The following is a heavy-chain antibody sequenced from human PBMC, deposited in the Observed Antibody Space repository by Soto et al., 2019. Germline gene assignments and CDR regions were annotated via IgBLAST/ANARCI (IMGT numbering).Heavy chain of an antibody. CDR3: ARGWDGWYFDL. CDR1: GFTVSGNY. J-gene: IGHJ2*01. CDR2: INGGGIT. D-gene: IGHD1-26*01. V-gene: IGHV3-66*01. Sequence: EVQLVESGGGLVQPGGSVRLSCAASGFTVSGNYMSWVRQAPVKGLEWVSVINGGGITYYADSVKGRFSISRDNPKNTLYLQMNSLKVEDTAVYYCARGWDGWYFDLWGRGTLVTVSS.